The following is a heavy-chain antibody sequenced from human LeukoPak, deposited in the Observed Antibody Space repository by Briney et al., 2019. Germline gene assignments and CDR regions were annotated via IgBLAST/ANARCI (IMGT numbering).Heavy chain of an antibody. J-gene: IGHJ4*02. CDR3: ARRRRGYYDSSGTFDY. CDR1: GGTFSSYA. D-gene: IGHD3-22*01. V-gene: IGHV1-69*13. Sequence: SVKVSCKASGGTFSSYAISWVRQAPGQGLEWMGGIIPIFGTANYAQKFQGRVTITADESTSTAYMELSSLRSEDTAVYYCARRRRGYYDSSGTFDYWGQGTLVTVSS. CDR2: IIPIFGTA.